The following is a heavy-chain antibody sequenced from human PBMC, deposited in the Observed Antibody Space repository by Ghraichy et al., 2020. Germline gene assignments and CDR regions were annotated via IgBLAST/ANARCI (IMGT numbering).Heavy chain of an antibody. V-gene: IGHV3-48*03. CDR2: ISTSGSSR. J-gene: IGHJ4*02. CDR3: ARAGYGNYMYYFDY. CDR1: GFTFSSYE. D-gene: IGHD4-11*01. Sequence: GGSLRLSCAASGFTFSSYEMNWVRQAPGKGLEWISYISTSGSSRYHADSVKGRFTISRDNPKNSLYLQMNSLRAEDTAVYYCARAGYGNYMYYFDYWGQGTLVTVSS.